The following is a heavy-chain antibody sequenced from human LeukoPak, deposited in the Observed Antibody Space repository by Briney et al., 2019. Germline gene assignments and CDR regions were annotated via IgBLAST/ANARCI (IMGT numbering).Heavy chain of an antibody. V-gene: IGHV5-51*01. CDR2: ILLGDSHT. D-gene: IGHD6-13*01. CDR3: ARRPAAGTPDY. CDR1: GYSFTSYW. Sequence: GESLKISCKGSGYSFTSYWIGWVRQMPGKGLEWMGLILLGDSHTTYSPSFQGQVTISADKSISTAYLQWSSLKASDTAMYFCARRPAAGTPDYWGQGTLVTVSS. J-gene: IGHJ4*02.